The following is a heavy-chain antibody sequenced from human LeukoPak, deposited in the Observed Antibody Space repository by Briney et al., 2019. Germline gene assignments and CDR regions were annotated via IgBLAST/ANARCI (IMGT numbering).Heavy chain of an antibody. D-gene: IGHD1-26*01. J-gene: IGHJ4*02. CDR3: AKDLQWELLWGGGFDY. Sequence: SETLSLTCAVYGGSFSGYYWSWIRRPPGKGLEWIGEINHSGSTNYNPSLKSRVTISVDTSKNQFSLKLSSVTAADTAVYYCAKDLQWELLWGGGFDYWGQGTLVTVSS. V-gene: IGHV4-34*01. CDR2: INHSGST. CDR1: GGSFSGYY.